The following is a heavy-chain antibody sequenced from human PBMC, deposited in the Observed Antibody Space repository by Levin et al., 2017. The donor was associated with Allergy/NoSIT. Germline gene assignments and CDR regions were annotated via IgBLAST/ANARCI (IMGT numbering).Heavy chain of an antibody. V-gene: IGHV4-34*01. CDR2: INHSGST. CDR3: ARGDYFDY. CDR1: GGSFSGYY. J-gene: IGHJ4*02. Sequence: SCAVYGGSFSGYYWSWIRQPPGKGLEWIGEINHSGSTNYNPSLKSRVTISVDTSKNQFSLKLSSVTAADTAVYYCARGDYFDYWGQGTLVTVSS.